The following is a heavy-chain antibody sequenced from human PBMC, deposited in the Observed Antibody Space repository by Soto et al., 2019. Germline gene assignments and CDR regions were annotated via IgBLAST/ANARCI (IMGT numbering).Heavy chain of an antibody. CDR1: GYTFTSYD. CDR3: GRGGLRSWSSFRYYYYGMDV. CDR2: MNPNSGNT. V-gene: IGHV1-8*01. Sequence: ASVKVSCKASGYTFTSYDVNWVRQATGQGLEWMGWMNPNSGNTGYAQKFQGRVTMTRNTSISTAYMELSSLRSEDTAVYYCGRGGLRSWSSFRYYYYGMDVWGQGTTVPV. D-gene: IGHD6-13*01. J-gene: IGHJ6*02.